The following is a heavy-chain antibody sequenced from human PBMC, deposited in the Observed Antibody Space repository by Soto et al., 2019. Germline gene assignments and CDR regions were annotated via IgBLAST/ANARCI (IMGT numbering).Heavy chain of an antibody. Sequence: QVQLVESGGGVVQPGRSLRLSCAASGFTFSSYGMHWVRQAPGKGLEWVAVIWYDGSNKYYADSVKGRFTISRDNSKNTLYLQMNSLRAEDTAVYYCARGLTIFGVATLDYWGQGTLVTVSS. CDR3: ARGLTIFGVATLDY. V-gene: IGHV3-33*01. D-gene: IGHD3-3*01. CDR1: GFTFSSYG. J-gene: IGHJ4*02. CDR2: IWYDGSNK.